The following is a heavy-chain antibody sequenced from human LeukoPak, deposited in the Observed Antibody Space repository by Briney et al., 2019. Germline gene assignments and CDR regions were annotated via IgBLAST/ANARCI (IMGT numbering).Heavy chain of an antibody. CDR3: ARPYYDFWSGYFWIDP. D-gene: IGHD3-3*01. CDR1: GGSISSGDYY. J-gene: IGHJ5*02. Sequence: SQTLSLTCTVSGGSISSGDYYWSWIRRPPGKGLEWIGYIYYSGSTYYNPSLKSRVTISVDTSKNQFSLKLSSVTAADTAVYYCARPYYDFWSGYFWIDPWGQGTLVTVSS. CDR2: IYYSGST. V-gene: IGHV4-30-4*08.